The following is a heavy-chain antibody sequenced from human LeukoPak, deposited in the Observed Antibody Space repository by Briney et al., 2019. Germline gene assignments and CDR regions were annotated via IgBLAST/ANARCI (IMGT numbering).Heavy chain of an antibody. Sequence: GASVKVSCKTSGSTFSSYGITWVRQAPGQGLEWMGRIIPSVDITNYAQKFQGRVTMTADKSTSTTYMGLTSLTFEDTAIYYCARDEGDGYKYDYWGQGTLVTVSS. CDR1: GSTFSSYG. CDR3: ARDEGDGYKYDY. J-gene: IGHJ4*02. CDR2: IIPSVDIT. D-gene: IGHD5-24*01. V-gene: IGHV1-69*04.